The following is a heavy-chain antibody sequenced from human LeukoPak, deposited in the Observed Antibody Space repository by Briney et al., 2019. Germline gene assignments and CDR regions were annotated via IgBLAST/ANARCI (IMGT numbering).Heavy chain of an antibody. V-gene: IGHV3-48*04. D-gene: IGHD3-10*01. CDR2: ISSSGSTI. J-gene: IGHJ4*02. Sequence: PGGSLRLSCAASGFTFSSYAMSWVRQAPGKGLEWVSYISSSGSTIYYADSVKGRFTISRDNAKNSLYLQMNSLRAEDTAVYYCARDRHYYGSGSYGDYWGQGTLVTVSS. CDR3: ARDRHYYGSGSYGDY. CDR1: GFTFSSYA.